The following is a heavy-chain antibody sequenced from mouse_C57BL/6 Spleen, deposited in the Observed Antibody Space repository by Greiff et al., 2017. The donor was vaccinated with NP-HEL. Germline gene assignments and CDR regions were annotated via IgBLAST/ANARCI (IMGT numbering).Heavy chain of an antibody. CDR1: GYTFTSYW. CDR3: ARKGDYYGSSPLAY. V-gene: IGHV1-55*01. J-gene: IGHJ3*01. D-gene: IGHD1-1*01. Sequence: QVQLQQPGAELVKPGASVKMSCKASGYTFTSYWITWVKQRPGQGLEWIGDIYPGSGSTNYNEKFKSKATLTVDTSSSTAYMQLSSLTSEDSAVYYCARKGDYYGSSPLAYWGQGTLVTVSA. CDR2: IYPGSGST.